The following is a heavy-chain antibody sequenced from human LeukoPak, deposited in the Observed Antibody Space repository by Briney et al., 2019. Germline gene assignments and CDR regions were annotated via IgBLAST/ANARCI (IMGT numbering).Heavy chain of an antibody. D-gene: IGHD3-10*01. J-gene: IGHJ4*02. Sequence: GASLRLSCAGSGCTFSSYAMSWVRQAPGKGLEWVSAISGSGGSTYYADSVKGRFTISRDNSKNTLYLQMNSLRAEDTAVYYCAKDRDTSFDYWGQGTLVTVSS. V-gene: IGHV3-23*01. CDR1: GCTFSSYA. CDR2: ISGSGGST. CDR3: AKDRDTSFDY.